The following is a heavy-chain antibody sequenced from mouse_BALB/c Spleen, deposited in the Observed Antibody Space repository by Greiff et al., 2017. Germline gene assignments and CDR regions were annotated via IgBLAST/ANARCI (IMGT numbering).Heavy chain of an antibody. CDR2: ISSGGST. V-gene: IGHV5-6-5*01. Sequence: EVQLVESGGGLVKPGGSLKLSCAASGFTFSSYAMSWVRQTPEKRLEWVASISSGGSTYYPDSVKGRFTISRDNAGNILYLQLSSLRSEDTAMYYCARAAYAGYYLAYWGQGTLVTVSA. J-gene: IGHJ3*01. CDR3: ARAAYAGYYLAY. D-gene: IGHD2-3*01. CDR1: GFTFSSYA.